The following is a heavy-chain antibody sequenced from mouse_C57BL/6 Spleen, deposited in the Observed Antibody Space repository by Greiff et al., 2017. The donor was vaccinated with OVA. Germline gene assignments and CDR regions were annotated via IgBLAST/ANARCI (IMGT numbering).Heavy chain of an antibody. CDR2: IYPGDGDT. CDR1: GYAFSSSW. Sequence: QVQLKQSGPELVKPGASVKISCKASGYAFSSSWMNWVKQRPGKGLEWIGRIYPGDGDTNYNGKFKGKATLTADKSSSTAYMQLSSLTSEDSAVYFCARSRADYYGSSLDYWGQGTTLTVSS. V-gene: IGHV1-82*01. D-gene: IGHD1-1*01. J-gene: IGHJ2*01. CDR3: ARSRADYYGSSLDY.